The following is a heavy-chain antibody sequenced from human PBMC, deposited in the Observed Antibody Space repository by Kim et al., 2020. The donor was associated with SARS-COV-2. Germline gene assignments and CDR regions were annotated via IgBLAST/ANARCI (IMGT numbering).Heavy chain of an antibody. Sequence: SLKSRVTISVDTSKNQFSLKLSSVTAADTAVYYCARGYYNILTGYCPFDYWGQGTLVTVSS. J-gene: IGHJ4*02. V-gene: IGHV4-59*09. CDR3: ARGYYNILTGYCPFDY. D-gene: IGHD3-9*01.